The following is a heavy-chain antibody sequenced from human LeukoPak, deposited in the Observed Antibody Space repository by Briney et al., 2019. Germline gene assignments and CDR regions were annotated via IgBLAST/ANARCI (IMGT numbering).Heavy chain of an antibody. J-gene: IGHJ4*02. CDR3: VRVGVATFYY. CDR2: ITPDGSST. CDR1: GFTFSSYW. Sequence: GGSLRLSCEASGFTFSSYWMHWVRQAPGKGLVWVSRITPDGSSTGYAGSVKGRFTISRDNAKNTLYLQMNSLRAEDTAVYHCVRVGVATFYYWGQGTLVTVSS. D-gene: IGHD5-12*01. V-gene: IGHV3-74*01.